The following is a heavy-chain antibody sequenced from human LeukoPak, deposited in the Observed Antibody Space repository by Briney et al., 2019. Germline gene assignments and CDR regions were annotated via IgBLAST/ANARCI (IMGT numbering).Heavy chain of an antibody. CDR2: IYYSGST. CDR1: GGSISSSSYY. V-gene: IGHV4-39*07. D-gene: IGHD6-13*01. CDR3: ARGVVAAAGRTFDF. J-gene: IGHJ4*02. Sequence: SETLSLTCTVSGGSISSSSYYWGWVRQPPGKGLEWIGSIYYSGSTYYNPSLKSRVTISVDTSKNQFSLKLSSVTAADTAVYYCARGVVAAAGRTFDFWGQGTLVTVSS.